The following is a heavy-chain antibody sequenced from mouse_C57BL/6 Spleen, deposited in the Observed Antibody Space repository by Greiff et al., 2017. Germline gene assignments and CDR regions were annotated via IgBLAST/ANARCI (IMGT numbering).Heavy chain of an antibody. V-gene: IGHV1-69*01. CDR1: GYTFTSYW. D-gene: IGHD2-3*01. CDR2: IDPSDSYT. Sequence: QVQLQQPGAELVMPGASVKLSCKASGYTFTSYWMHWVKQRPGQGLEWIGEIDPSDSYTNYNQKFKGKSTLTVDKSSSTAYMQLSSLTSEDSAVYYCARSGYDGYLDYWGQGTTLTVSS. J-gene: IGHJ2*01. CDR3: ARSGYDGYLDY.